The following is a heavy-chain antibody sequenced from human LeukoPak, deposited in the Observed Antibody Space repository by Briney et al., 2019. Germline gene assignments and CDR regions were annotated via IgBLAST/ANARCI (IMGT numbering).Heavy chain of an antibody. CDR3: ARDRVIVVVAGYHAMDV. V-gene: IGHV4-61*02. Sequence: SETLSLTCIVSGGSISTGSYYWSWIRQPAGKGLEWIGRMYISGYTNYNPSLKSRVTISIDTSKNQFSLKLSSVTAADTAVYYCARDRVIVVVAGYHAMDVWGRGTTVTVSS. J-gene: IGHJ6*02. D-gene: IGHD3-22*01. CDR2: MYISGYT. CDR1: GGSISTGSYY.